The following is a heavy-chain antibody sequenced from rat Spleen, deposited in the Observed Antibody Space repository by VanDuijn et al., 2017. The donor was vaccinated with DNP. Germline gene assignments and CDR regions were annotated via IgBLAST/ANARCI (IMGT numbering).Heavy chain of an antibody. Sequence: EVQLVESGGGLVQPGRSLKLSCAASGFSFSKYGMHWVRQAPTKGLEWVASISPTNSNIFYRDSGRGRFAISRDNAKNTLYLQVNSLRSEDTATYCWARHMDTGHYYAMDVCGQGISVTVSS. J-gene: IGHJ4*01. D-gene: IGHD4-1*01. CDR2: ISPTNSNI. CDR1: GFSFSKYG. CDR3: ARHMDTGHYYAMDV. V-gene: IGHV5S13*01.